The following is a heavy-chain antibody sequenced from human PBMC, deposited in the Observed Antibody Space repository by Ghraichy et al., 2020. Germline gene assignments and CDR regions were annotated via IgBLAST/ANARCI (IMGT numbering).Heavy chain of an antibody. CDR1: GFTASSNY. V-gene: IGHV3-53*01. J-gene: IGHJ6*02. CDR3: ARDSGDYYYGVDV. CDR2: IYSGGDT. Sequence: GESLNISCAASGFTASSNYMSWVRQAPGKGLDWVSVIYSGGDTYYADSVKGRFTISRDSSKNTLYLQMNSLRAEDTAVYYCARDSGDYYYGVDVWGQGTTVTVSS.